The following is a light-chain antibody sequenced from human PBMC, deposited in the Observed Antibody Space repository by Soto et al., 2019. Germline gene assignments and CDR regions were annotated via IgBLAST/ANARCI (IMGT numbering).Light chain of an antibody. V-gene: IGKV1-39*01. J-gene: IGKJ1*01. Sequence: DIQMTQSPSSLSASVGDRVTITCRARQTITNYLNWYQQQSGKAPKLLIYATDTLQSGVPSRFSGSGSGTDYTLTISSLQPEDSATYYCQQSYNTPQTFGQGTKVDLK. CDR2: ATD. CDR3: QQSYNTPQT. CDR1: QTITNY.